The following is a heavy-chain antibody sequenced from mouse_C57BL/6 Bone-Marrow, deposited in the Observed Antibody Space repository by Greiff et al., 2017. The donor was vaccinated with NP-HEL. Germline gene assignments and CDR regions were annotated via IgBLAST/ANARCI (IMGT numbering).Heavy chain of an antibody. CDR3: ARGVLRPVRDAMDY. CDR2: IFPGSGST. J-gene: IGHJ4*01. V-gene: IGHV1-75*01. CDR1: GYTFTDYY. D-gene: IGHD1-2*01. Sequence: VKLVESGPELVKPGASVKISCKASGYTFTDYYINWVKQRPGQGLEWIGWIFPGSGSTYYNEKFKGKPTLTVDKSSSTAYMLLSSLTSEDSAVYFCARGVLRPVRDAMDYWGQGTSVTVSS.